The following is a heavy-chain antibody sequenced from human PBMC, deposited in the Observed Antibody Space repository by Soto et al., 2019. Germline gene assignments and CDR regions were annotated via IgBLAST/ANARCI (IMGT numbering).Heavy chain of an antibody. CDR1: GGTFSSYA. CDR3: ASSYYYYSSGYFNWFDS. J-gene: IGHJ5*01. V-gene: IGHV1-69*13. CDR2: IIPIFGTA. D-gene: IGHD3-22*01. Sequence: SVKVSCKASGGTFSSYAISWVRQAPGQGLEWMGGIIPIFGTANYAQKFQGRVTITADESTSTAYMELSSLRSEDTAVYYCASSYYYYSSGYFNWFDSWGQGTLVTVSS.